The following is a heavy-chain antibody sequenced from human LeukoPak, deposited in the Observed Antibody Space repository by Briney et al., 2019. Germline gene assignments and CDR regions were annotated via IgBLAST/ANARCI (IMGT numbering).Heavy chain of an antibody. CDR1: GYTFTGYC. Sequence: ASVKVSCKASGYTFTGYCMHWVRQAPGQGLEWMGWINPNSGGTNYAQKFQGRVTMTRDTSISTAYMELSRLRSDDTAVYYCARDHDILTGYYPLDYWGQGTLVTVSS. CDR3: ARDHDILTGYYPLDY. J-gene: IGHJ4*02. CDR2: INPNSGGT. D-gene: IGHD3-9*01. V-gene: IGHV1-2*02.